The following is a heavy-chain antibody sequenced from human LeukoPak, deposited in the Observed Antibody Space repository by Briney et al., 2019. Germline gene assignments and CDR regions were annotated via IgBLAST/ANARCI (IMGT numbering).Heavy chain of an antibody. J-gene: IGHJ4*02. CDR3: ATDMVGYCDGVTCYSEAY. CDR1: GYSLTALS. CDR2: FDPEAGKT. Sequence: ASVKVSCKVSGYSLTALSMHWVRQAPGKGLEWMGGFDPEAGKTMYAEKLDGRLTVTDDTSTDTAYMQLSSLRLEDTAVYYCATDMVGYCDGVTCYSEAYWGQGTLVTVSS. D-gene: IGHD2-21*01. V-gene: IGHV1-24*01.